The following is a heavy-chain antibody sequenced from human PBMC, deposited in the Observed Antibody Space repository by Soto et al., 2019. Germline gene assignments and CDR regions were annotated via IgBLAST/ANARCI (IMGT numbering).Heavy chain of an antibody. D-gene: IGHD1-20*01. Sequence: ASVKVSCKASGFTFTSSAVQWVRQARGQRLEWIGWIVVGSGNTNYAQKFQERVTITRDMSTSTAYMELSSLRSEDTAVYYFAADPPTVSPYPNYYYYGMDVWGQGTTVTVSS. J-gene: IGHJ6*02. CDR1: GFTFTSSA. V-gene: IGHV1-58*01. CDR2: IVVGSGNT. CDR3: AADPPTVSPYPNYYYYGMDV.